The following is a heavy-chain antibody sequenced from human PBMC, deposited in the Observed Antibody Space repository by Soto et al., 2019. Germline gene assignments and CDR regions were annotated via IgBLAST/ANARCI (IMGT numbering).Heavy chain of an antibody. J-gene: IGHJ5*02. V-gene: IGHV3-74*01. Sequence: GGSLRLSCAASGFTFSTYWMHWVRQAPGKGLVWVSRIKSDGSSTSYADSVKGRFTISRDNAKNTLYLQMNSLRVEDTAVYYCARSDWFDPWGQGTLVTVS. CDR1: GFTFSTYW. CDR3: ARSDWFDP. CDR2: IKSDGSST.